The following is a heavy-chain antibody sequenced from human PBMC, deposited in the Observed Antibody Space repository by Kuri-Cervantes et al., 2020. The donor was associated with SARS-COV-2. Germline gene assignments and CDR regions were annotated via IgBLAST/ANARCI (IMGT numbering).Heavy chain of an antibody. J-gene: IGHJ6*02. CDR1: GFTFSSYS. V-gene: IGHV3-21*04. D-gene: IGHD2-2*01. CDR2: ISSSSSYI. Sequence: GESLKISCAASGFTFSSYSMNWVRQAPGKGLEWVSSISSSSSYIYYADSVKGRFTISRDNAKNSLYLQMNSLRAEDTALYYCAKDIDPSVVPAAILGHGMDVWGQGTTVTVSS. CDR3: AKDIDPSVVPAAILGHGMDV.